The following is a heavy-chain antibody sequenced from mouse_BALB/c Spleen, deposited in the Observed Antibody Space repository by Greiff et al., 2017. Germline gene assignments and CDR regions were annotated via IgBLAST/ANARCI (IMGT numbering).Heavy chain of an antibody. J-gene: IGHJ3*01. CDR3: ARSDGNYGFAY. CDR1: GYTFTSYW. Sequence: QGQLQQPGAELVKPGAPVKLSCKASGYTFTSYWMNWVKQRPGRGLEWIGRIDPSDSETHYNQKFKDKATLTVDKSSSTAYIQLSSLTSEDSAVYYCARSDGNYGFAYWGQGTLVTVSA. V-gene: IGHV1-69*02. D-gene: IGHD2-1*01. CDR2: IDPSDSET.